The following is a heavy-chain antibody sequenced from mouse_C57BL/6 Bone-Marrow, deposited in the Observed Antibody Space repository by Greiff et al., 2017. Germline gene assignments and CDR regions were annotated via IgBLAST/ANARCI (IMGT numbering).Heavy chain of an antibody. V-gene: IGHV14-2*01. CDR1: GFNIKDYY. CDR2: IDPEDGET. D-gene: IGHD2-1*01. J-gene: IGHJ3*01. CDR3: APLLWEPWVAY. Sequence: VQLQQSGAELVKPGASVKLSCTASGFNIKDYYMHWVKQRTEQGLEWIGRIDPEDGETKYAAKFQGKATITADTSSNTAYLQLSSLTSEDTAVYYCAPLLWEPWVAYGGQGTLVTVSA.